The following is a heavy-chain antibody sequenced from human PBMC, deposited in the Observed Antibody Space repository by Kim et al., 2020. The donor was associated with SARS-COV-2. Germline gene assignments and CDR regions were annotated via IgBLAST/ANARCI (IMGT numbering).Heavy chain of an antibody. D-gene: IGHD1-1*01. J-gene: IGHJ6*02. CDR3: ARDWNTYNTYGMDV. Sequence: GGSLRLSCAASGFTFSYHGMHWVRQAPGKGLEWVAIIWYDGINKYYADSVKGRFTISRDNSENTLSLQMNNLRAEDTAVYYCARDWNTYNTYGMDVWGQGTTVTVSS. CDR1: GFTFSYHG. CDR2: IWYDGINK. V-gene: IGHV3-33*01.